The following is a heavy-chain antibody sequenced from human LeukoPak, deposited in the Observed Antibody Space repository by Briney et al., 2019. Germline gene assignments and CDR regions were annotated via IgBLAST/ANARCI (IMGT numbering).Heavy chain of an antibody. J-gene: IGHJ6*04. CDR3: ARDRVVRGVTSSSYYGMDV. CDR2: ISYDGSNK. D-gene: IGHD3-10*01. V-gene: IGHV3-30*04. Sequence: PGRSLRLSCAASGFTFSSYTMHWVRQAPGKGLEWVAVISYDGSNKYYADSMKGRFTISRDNSKNTLYVQMNSLRAEDTAVYYCARDRVVRGVTSSSYYGMDVWGKGTTVTVSS. CDR1: GFTFSSYT.